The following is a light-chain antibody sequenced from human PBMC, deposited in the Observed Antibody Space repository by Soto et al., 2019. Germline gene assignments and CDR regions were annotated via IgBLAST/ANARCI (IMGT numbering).Light chain of an antibody. CDR3: QQYGSSPPYT. CDR1: QSVSSSY. V-gene: IGKV3-20*01. Sequence: EIVLTQSPGTLSLSPGERATLSCRASQSVSSSYLAWYQQKPGQAPRLLIYGASSRATGIPDRFSGSESGTDFTLTISRLEPEDFAVYYCQQYGSSPPYTFGQGTK. CDR2: GAS. J-gene: IGKJ2*01.